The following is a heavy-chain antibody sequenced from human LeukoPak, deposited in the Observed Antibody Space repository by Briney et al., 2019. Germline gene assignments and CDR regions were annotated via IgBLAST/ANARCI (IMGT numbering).Heavy chain of an antibody. J-gene: IGHJ4*02. Sequence: PSETLSLTCAVYGGSFSGYYWSWIRQPPGKGLEWIGEINHSGSTNYNPSLKSRVTISVDTSKNQFSLKLSSVTAADTAVYYCARDGGILPAGYWGQGTLVTVSS. CDR1: GGSFSGYY. CDR3: ARDGGILPAGY. D-gene: IGHD3-9*01. CDR2: INHSGST. V-gene: IGHV4-34*01.